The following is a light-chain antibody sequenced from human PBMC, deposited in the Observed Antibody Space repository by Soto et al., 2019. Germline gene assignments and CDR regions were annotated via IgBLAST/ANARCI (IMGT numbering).Light chain of an antibody. V-gene: IGKV3-11*01. J-gene: IGKJ2*03. CDR2: DAS. CDR3: QQRSSWYS. CDR1: QSVTKY. Sequence: EIVLTQSPATLSLSPGERATLSCRASQSVTKYLAWYQQKPGQAPRLLVYDASNRATGVPARFSGSGSGTDFPLTISGLQAEGFAVYFCQQRSSWYSFGQGTKLEIK.